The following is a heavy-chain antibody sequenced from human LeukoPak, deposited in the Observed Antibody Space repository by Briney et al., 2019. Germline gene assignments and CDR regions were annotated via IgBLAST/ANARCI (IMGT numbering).Heavy chain of an antibody. CDR2: ISSSSSYI. J-gene: IGHJ5*02. V-gene: IGHV3-21*01. CDR1: GFTFSSYS. D-gene: IGHD3-3*01. CDR3: ARAFWSGYIAS. Sequence: PGGSLRLSCAASGFTFSSYSMNWVRQAPGKGLEGVSAISSSSSYIYYADSVKGRFTISRDNAKNSLYLQMNTLRAEDTAVYYCARAFWSGYIASWGAGALVSVSS.